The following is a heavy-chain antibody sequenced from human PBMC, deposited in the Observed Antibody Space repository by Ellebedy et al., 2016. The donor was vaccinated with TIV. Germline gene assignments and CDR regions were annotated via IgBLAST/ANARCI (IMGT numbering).Heavy chain of an antibody. D-gene: IGHD2-8*02. J-gene: IGHJ4*02. CDR2: IFHTGVT. Sequence: SETLSLTXTVSGDSIDGSGYYWGWIRQPPGKGLEWIGEIFHTGVTNYNPSLWSRVTMSVDKSSSQLSLQLTSVTAADTAVYYCVKVAAYCLEYWGQGTLVTVSS. CDR3: VKVAAYCLEY. CDR1: GDSIDGSGYY. V-gene: IGHV4-61*05.